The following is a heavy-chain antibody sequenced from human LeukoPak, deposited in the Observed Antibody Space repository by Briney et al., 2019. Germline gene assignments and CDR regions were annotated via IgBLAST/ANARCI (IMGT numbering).Heavy chain of an antibody. CDR3: ARGRVVSCSSTSCYRAGAFDY. D-gene: IGHD2-2*01. V-gene: IGHV3-30*02. Sequence: PGGSLRLSCAASGFTFSSSDMHWVRQAPGKGLEWVAFIRYDGNNKYYADSVKGRFTISRDNSKNTLYLKMNSLRAEDTAVYYCARGRVVSCSSTSCYRAGAFDYWGQGTLVTVSS. CDR2: IRYDGNNK. J-gene: IGHJ4*02. CDR1: GFTFSSSD.